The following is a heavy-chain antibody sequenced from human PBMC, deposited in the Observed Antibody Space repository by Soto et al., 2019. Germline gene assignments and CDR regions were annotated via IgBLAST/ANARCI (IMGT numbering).Heavy chain of an antibody. CDR3: ARDPSHSYYTLFFYFDY. D-gene: IGHD1-26*01. V-gene: IGHV3-23*01. CDR1: GFTFSTYA. J-gene: IGHJ4*02. Sequence: GGSLRLSCAASGFTFSTYAMSWVRQAPGKGLEWVSAISGSGSNTYYADSVKGRFTISRDDSKSTLYLQMNSLRAEDTAVYYCARDPSHSYYTLFFYFDYWGQGTLVTVSS. CDR2: ISGSGSNT.